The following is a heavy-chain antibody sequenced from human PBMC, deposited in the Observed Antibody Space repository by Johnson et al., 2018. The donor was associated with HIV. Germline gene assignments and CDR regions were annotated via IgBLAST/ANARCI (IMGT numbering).Heavy chain of an antibody. J-gene: IGHJ3*02. CDR2: IHWNGGST. D-gene: IGHD2-15*01. V-gene: IGHV3-20*04. CDR1: GFTFDDYG. Sequence: VQLVESGGGLVQPGGSLKLSCAASGFTFDDYGMSWVRQAPGKGLEWVSGIHWNGGSTGYAESVKGRFTISRDNSKTTLYLQMNSLRDEDTAVYYCANSLLLDAFNIWGQGTMVTVSS. CDR3: ANSLLLDAFNI.